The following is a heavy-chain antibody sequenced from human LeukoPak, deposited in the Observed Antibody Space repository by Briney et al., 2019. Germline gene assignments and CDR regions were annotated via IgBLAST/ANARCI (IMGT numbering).Heavy chain of an antibody. D-gene: IGHD3-10*01. Sequence: GGSLRLSCAASGFTFSSDSMNWVRQAPGKGLEWVSSISSSSSYIYYADSVKGRFTISRDNAKNSLYLQMNSLRAEDTAVYYCASTYYGSGSYRYYFDYWGQGTLVTVSS. CDR3: ASTYYGSGSYRYYFDY. CDR2: ISSSSSYI. V-gene: IGHV3-21*01. CDR1: GFTFSSDS. J-gene: IGHJ4*02.